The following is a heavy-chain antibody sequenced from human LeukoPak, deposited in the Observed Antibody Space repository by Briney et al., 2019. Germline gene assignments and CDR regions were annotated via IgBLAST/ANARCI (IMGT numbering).Heavy chain of an antibody. CDR1: GFTLDNHW. Sequence: PGGSLRLSCAASGFTLDNHWMSWVRQAPGKGLEWVANIKHDGSEKYYVDSVKGRFTISRDNGKKLLYLQMKSLRGEDTGVYYCARDVSLGQWPMGHFDHWGQGTLVIVSS. D-gene: IGHD6-19*01. V-gene: IGHV3-7*01. CDR2: IKHDGSEK. J-gene: IGHJ4*02. CDR3: ARDVSLGQWPMGHFDH.